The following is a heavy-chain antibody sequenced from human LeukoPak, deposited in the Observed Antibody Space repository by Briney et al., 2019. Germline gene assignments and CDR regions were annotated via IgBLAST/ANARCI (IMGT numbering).Heavy chain of an antibody. J-gene: IGHJ3*01. V-gene: IGHV3-30*01. Sequence: GGSLRLSCAASGFILRSYPMHWVRQAPGKGLEWVAVVSYDGSSENYADSVNGRFTISRDNSKNTLYLQMNSLRAEDTAVFYCARDGVGTAFDLWGQGTMVTVSS. CDR3: ARDGVGTAFDL. D-gene: IGHD1-26*01. CDR2: VSYDGSSE. CDR1: GFILRSYP.